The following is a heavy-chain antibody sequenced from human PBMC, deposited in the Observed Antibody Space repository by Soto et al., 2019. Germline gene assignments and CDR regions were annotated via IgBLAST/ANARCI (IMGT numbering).Heavy chain of an antibody. J-gene: IGHJ6*02. CDR1: GGSFSGYY. Sequence: SETLSLTCAVYGGSFSGYYWSWIRQPPGKGLEWIGEINHSGSTNYNPSLKSRVTISVDTSKNQFSLKLSSVTAADTAVYYCARARGGWGILVHYGMDVWGQGTTVTVSS. V-gene: IGHV4-34*01. D-gene: IGHD2-8*02. CDR2: INHSGST. CDR3: ARARGGWGILVHYGMDV.